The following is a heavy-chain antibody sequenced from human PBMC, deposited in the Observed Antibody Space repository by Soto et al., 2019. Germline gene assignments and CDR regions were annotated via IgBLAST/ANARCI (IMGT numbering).Heavy chain of an antibody. CDR3: ARNAHYIVATSKPDY. Sequence: GGSLRLSCAASGFTFSSYGMHWVRQAPGKGLEWVAVISYDGSNKYYADSVKGRFTISRDNSKNTLYLQMNSLRAEDAAVYYCARNAHYIVATSKPDYWGQGTLVTVSS. J-gene: IGHJ4*02. D-gene: IGHD5-12*01. V-gene: IGHV3-30*03. CDR2: ISYDGSNK. CDR1: GFTFSSYG.